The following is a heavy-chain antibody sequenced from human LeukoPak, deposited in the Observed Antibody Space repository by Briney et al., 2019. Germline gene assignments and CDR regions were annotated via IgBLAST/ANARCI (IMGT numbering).Heavy chain of an antibody. D-gene: IGHD5-18*01. CDR2: ISSSGSTR. CDR3: AALDTATTTAGY. V-gene: IGHV3-48*03. CDR1: GFTFSNYE. Sequence: GGSLRLSCAASGFTFSNYEMNWVRQAPGKGLEWVSYISSSGSTRYYADSVKGRFTISRDYAKNSLYLQMSSLRAEDTAVYYCAALDTATTTAGYWGQGTLVTVSS. J-gene: IGHJ4*02.